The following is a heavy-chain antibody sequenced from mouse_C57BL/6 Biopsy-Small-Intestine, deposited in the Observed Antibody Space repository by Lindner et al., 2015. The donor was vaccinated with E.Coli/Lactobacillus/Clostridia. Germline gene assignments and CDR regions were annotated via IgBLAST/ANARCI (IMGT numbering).Heavy chain of an antibody. V-gene: IGHV14-2*01. CDR1: GFNIKDYY. J-gene: IGHJ3*01. Sequence: VQLQESGAELVKPGASVKLSCTASGFNIKDYYIHWVKQRTEQGLEWIGRVDPEDGETNYAPKFQGKATITTDTSSNTAYLQLSSLTSEDTAVYYCTRRGDYDWVFAYWGQGTLVTVSA. D-gene: IGHD2-4*01. CDR3: TRRGDYDWVFAY. CDR2: VDPEDGET.